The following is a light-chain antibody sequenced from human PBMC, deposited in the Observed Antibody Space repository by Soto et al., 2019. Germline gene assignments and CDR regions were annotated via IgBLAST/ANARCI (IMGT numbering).Light chain of an antibody. CDR2: DAS. CDR1: QSASSW. Sequence: DIQMTQFPSTLSASVGDRVTITCRASQSASSWLAWYQERPGKAPKLLIYDASNLESGVPSRFSGSGSGTEFTLTISSLQPDDFATYYSQQYNGFSPTFGQGTRVEIK. CDR3: QQYNGFSPT. J-gene: IGKJ1*01. V-gene: IGKV1-5*01.